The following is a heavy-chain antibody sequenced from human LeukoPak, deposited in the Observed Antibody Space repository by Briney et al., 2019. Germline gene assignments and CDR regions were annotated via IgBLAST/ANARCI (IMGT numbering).Heavy chain of an antibody. CDR1: GYTFTNYA. CDR3: AIVVVAATDNWFDP. V-gene: IGHV1-3*01. Sequence: ASVKVSCKASGYTFTNYAVHWVRQAPGQRLEWIGWINAGTGNTKYSQKFQGRVTISRDTSASTAYMELSSLRSEDTAVYYCAIVVVAATDNWFDPWGQGTLVTVSS. J-gene: IGHJ5*02. CDR2: INAGTGNT. D-gene: IGHD2-15*01.